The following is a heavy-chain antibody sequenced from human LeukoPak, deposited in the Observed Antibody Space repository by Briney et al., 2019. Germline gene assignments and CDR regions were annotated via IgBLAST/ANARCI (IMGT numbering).Heavy chain of an antibody. CDR2: IKQDGSEK. D-gene: IGHD6-13*01. Sequence: GGSLRLSCAASGFTFSSYWMSWVRQAPGKGLEWVANIKQDGSEKYYVDSVKGRFTISRDNAKNSLYLQMNSLRDEDTAVYYCARVPGSSSCYLLYYYYYYMDVWGKGTTVTVSS. J-gene: IGHJ6*03. CDR1: GFTFSSYW. CDR3: ARVPGSSSCYLLYYYYYYMDV. V-gene: IGHV3-7*01.